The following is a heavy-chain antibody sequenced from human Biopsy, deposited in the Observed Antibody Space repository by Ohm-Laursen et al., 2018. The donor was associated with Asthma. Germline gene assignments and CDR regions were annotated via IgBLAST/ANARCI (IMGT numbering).Heavy chain of an antibody. CDR1: GGTFNTYV. CDR3: ARKAGSCISRTCYSLDF. J-gene: IGHJ4*02. D-gene: IGHD2-2*01. V-gene: IGHV1-69*13. CDR2: INSVFGTT. Sequence: ASVKVSCKSLGGTFNTYVIGWVRQALGQGLEWMGGINSVFGTTTYPQKFQDRVTITADDSASTVYMELSSLRSEDTAVYYCARKAGSCISRTCYSLDFWGQGTLVTVSS.